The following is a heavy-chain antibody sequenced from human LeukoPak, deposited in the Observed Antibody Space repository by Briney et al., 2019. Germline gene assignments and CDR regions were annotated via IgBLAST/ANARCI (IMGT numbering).Heavy chain of an antibody. CDR3: ARGYYCDS. Sequence: SQTLSLTCAIPGDSVSNYTTAWNWIRQSPSRGLEWLGRTYYRSKWYNEYAVSVKSRITIDPDTSKNQFSLQLSSVTPEDTAVYYCARGYYCDSWSQGTLVTVSS. V-gene: IGHV6-1*01. J-gene: IGHJ4*02. CDR1: GDSVSNYTTA. CDR2: TYYRSKWYN.